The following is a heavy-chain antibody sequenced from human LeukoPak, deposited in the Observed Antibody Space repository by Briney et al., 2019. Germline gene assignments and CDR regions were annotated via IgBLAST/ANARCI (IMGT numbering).Heavy chain of an antibody. CDR1: GFTFSSYS. CDR2: ISSSSSYI. J-gene: IGHJ5*02. Sequence: PGGSLRLSCAASGFTFSSYSMNWVRQAPGKGLEWVSSISSSSSYIYYADSVKGRFTISRDNAKNSLYLRMNSLRAEDTAVYYCARTMVRGELWFDPWGQGTLVTVPS. V-gene: IGHV3-21*01. CDR3: ARTMVRGELWFDP. D-gene: IGHD3-10*01.